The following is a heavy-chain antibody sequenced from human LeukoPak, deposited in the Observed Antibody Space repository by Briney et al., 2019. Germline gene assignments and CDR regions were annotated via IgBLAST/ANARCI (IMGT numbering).Heavy chain of an antibody. CDR3: ARAWGSADY. CDR1: GFTFSSYA. V-gene: IGHV3-21*05. J-gene: IGHJ4*02. D-gene: IGHD7-27*01. CDR2: ISGSGGDI. Sequence: GSLRLSCAASGFTFSSYAMHWIRQTPGKGLEWISYISGSGGDIYYGDSVKGRFTISRDNSKNLLYLQMNSLRAEDTALYYCARAWGSADYWGQGTLVTVSS.